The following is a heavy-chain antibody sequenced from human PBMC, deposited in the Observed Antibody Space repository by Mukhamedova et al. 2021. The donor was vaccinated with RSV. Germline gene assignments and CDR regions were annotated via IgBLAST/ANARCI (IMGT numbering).Heavy chain of an antibody. CDR3: ARGGGGYSSTCYYPDF. D-gene: IGHD2-2*01. Sequence: VRRAPGKGLEWVSSIGGSDTDVNYADSVKGRFTISRDDAKNSLYLQMNSLGAEDTAVYFCARGGGGYSSTCYYPDFWGQGTLVTVS. V-gene: IGHV3-21*01. CDR2: IGGSDTDV. J-gene: IGHJ4*02.